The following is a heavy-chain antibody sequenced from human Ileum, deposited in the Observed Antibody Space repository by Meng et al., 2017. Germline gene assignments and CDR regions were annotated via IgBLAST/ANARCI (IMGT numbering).Heavy chain of an antibody. Sequence: VRFLQGGGGLVGSGGFLSPPCAASGFPFSFYAMGWVRQAPGQGLELVSAISASGDSTYYADSVKGRFTVSRDNSKYTLYLQMESLRAEDTAMYYCAFDFWGQGTLVTVSS. CDR1: GFPFSFYA. V-gene: IGHV3-23*01. CDR2: ISASGDST. J-gene: IGHJ4*02. CDR3: AFDF.